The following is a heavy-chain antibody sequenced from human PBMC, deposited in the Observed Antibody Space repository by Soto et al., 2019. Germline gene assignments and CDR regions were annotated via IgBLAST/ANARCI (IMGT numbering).Heavy chain of an antibody. Sequence: GGCLRLSCAASGFTFRSYGIHWVRQAPGKGLEWVAVIWYDGSNKYYADSVKGRFTISRDNSKNTLYLQMNSLRAEDTAVSYCARDGVVTATNTYYFYYWRKRTMVSVSS. CDR2: IWYDGSNK. V-gene: IGHV3-33*01. J-gene: IGHJ4*02. D-gene: IGHD2-21*02. CDR1: GFTFRSYG. CDR3: ARDGVVTATNTYYFYY.